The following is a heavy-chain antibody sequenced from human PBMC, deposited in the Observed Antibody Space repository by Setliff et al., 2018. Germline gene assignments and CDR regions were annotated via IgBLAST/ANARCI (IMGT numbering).Heavy chain of an antibody. CDR1: GGSISRDY. Sequence: PSETLSLTCTVSGGSISRDYWMWIRQPPGKGLEWIGYIFYSGSTNYNPSLKSRVTISVDTSKNQFFLKLTSVSAADTAVYYCARAYYYGSGNSHKYYMDVWGKGTAVTVSS. D-gene: IGHD3-10*01. CDR2: IFYSGST. CDR3: ARAYYYGSGNSHKYYMDV. V-gene: IGHV4-59*08. J-gene: IGHJ6*03.